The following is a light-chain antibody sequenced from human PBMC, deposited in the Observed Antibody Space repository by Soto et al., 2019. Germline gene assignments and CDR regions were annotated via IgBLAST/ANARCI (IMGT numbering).Light chain of an antibody. CDR2: NTN. V-gene: IGLV8-61*01. J-gene: IGLJ1*01. Sequence: QAVVTQEPSFSVSPGGTGTLTCGLSSDSVSASHFPSWYQQTPGQAPRTLIYNTNTRSSGVPDRFSGSKSGNTASLTISGLQAEDEADYYCSSYTSSSTPYVFGTGTKVTVL. CDR1: SDSVSASHF. CDR3: SSYTSSSTPYV.